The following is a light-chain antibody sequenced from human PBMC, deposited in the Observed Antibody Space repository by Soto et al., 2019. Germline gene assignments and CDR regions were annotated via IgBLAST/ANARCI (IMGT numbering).Light chain of an antibody. CDR1: SGHSTYA. V-gene: IGLV4-69*01. Sequence: QLVLTQSPSASASLGDSVKLTCTLSSGHSTYAIAWHQQQPEKGPRYLMKLNSDGSHSKGDGIPDRFSGSSSGAERYLTISRLQSEDEADYYCQTWGTGTWVFGGGTQLTVL. J-gene: IGLJ3*02. CDR3: QTWGTGTWV. CDR2: LNSDGSH.